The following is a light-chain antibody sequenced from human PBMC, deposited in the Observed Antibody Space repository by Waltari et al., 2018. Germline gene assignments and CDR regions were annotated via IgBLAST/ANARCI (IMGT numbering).Light chain of an antibody. CDR3: SSYTTSNAPGV. V-gene: IGLV2-14*01. J-gene: IGLJ1*01. Sequence: QSALTQPASVPGSPGQSITISCTGTDSDVGAYNFVSWYRQHPGKAPHLIIYEVSERPPGISDRCSGSKSANTASLTISGLQADDEAVYYCSSYTTSNAPGVFGTGTKVTVL. CDR2: EVS. CDR1: DSDVGAYNF.